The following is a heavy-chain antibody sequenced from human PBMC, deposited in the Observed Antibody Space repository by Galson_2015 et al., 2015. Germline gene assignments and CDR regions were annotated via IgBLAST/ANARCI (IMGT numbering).Heavy chain of an antibody. J-gene: IGHJ4*02. Sequence: SLRLSCAVSGFTVSSNYMSWVRQTPGKGLEWVSVIYGDGTTYYADSAKGRFTISRDNSKNTLYLQMNSLTAEDTAVYYCARGLGSGYQADYWGQGTLVTVSS. CDR1: GFTVSSNY. CDR2: IYGDGTT. V-gene: IGHV3-53*01. CDR3: ARGLGSGYQADY. D-gene: IGHD3-3*01.